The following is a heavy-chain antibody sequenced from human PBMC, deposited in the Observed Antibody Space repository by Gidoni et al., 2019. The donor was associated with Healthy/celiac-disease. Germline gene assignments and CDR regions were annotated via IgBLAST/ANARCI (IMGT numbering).Heavy chain of an antibody. CDR1: GGSISSYY. Sequence: QVQLQESGPGLVKPSETLSLTCTVSGGSISSYYWSWIRQPPGKGLEWIGYIYYSGSTNYNPSLKSRVTISVDTSKTQFSLKLSSVTAADTAVYYCAREPGGAMRRYGMDVWGQGTTVTVSS. D-gene: IGHD1-26*01. CDR2: IYYSGST. V-gene: IGHV4-59*01. CDR3: AREPGGAMRRYGMDV. J-gene: IGHJ6*02.